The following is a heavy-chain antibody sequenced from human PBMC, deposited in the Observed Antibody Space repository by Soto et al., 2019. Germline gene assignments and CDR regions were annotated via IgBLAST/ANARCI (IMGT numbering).Heavy chain of an antibody. CDR1: GGSISSGGYS. CDR2: IYHSGST. V-gene: IGHV4-30-2*01. Sequence: QLQLQESGSGLEKPSQTLSLTCAVSGGSISSGGYSWNWIRQPPGKGLEWIGYIYHSGSTYYNPSLKSRVTLSVDRSKNQFSLKLSSVTAADTAVYYCARVPLLWGQGTLVTVSS. CDR3: ARVPLL. J-gene: IGHJ4*02.